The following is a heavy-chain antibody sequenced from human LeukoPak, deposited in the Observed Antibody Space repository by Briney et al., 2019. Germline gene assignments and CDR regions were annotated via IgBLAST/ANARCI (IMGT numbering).Heavy chain of an antibody. Sequence: TGGSLRLSCAASGFPFSSYAMSWVRQAPGKGLEWVSTISNSDDSTYYADSVKGRFTISRDNSKNTLYLQMNSLRAEDTAVYYCARRAGAYSHPYDYWGQGTLVTVSS. V-gene: IGHV3-23*01. CDR2: ISNSDDST. CDR3: ARRAGAYSHPYDY. J-gene: IGHJ4*02. D-gene: IGHD4/OR15-4a*01. CDR1: GFPFSSYA.